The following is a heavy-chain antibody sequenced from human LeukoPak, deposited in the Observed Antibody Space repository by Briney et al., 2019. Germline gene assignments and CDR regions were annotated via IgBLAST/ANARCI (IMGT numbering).Heavy chain of an antibody. CDR3: ANYYYDSSGYYYVAHYYYYGMDV. CDR2: ISGSGGST. CDR1: GFTFSSYA. J-gene: IGHJ6*02. D-gene: IGHD3-22*01. Sequence: GGSLRLSCAASGFTFSSYAMSWVRQAPGKGREGVSAISGSGGSTYYADSVKGRFTISRDNSKNTLYLQMNSLRAEDTAVYYCANYYYDSSGYYYVAHYYYYGMDVWGQGTTVTVSS. V-gene: IGHV3-23*01.